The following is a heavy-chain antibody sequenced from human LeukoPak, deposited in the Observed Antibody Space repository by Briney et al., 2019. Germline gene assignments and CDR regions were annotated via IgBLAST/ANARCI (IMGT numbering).Heavy chain of an antibody. CDR1: GGSFSGYY. V-gene: IGHV4-34*01. CDR2: INHSGST. CDR3: ARAGRDGYRDPFDY. D-gene: IGHD5-24*01. Sequence: SETLSLTCAVYGGSFSGYYWRWIRQPPRKGLEWIGEINHSGSTNYNPSLKSRVTISVDTSKNQFSLMLSSVTAADTAVYYCARAGRDGYRDPFDYWGQGTLVTVSS. J-gene: IGHJ4*02.